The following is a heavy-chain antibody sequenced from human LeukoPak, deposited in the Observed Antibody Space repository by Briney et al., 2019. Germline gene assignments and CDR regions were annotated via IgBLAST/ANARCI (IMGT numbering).Heavy chain of an antibody. J-gene: IGHJ4*02. CDR2: INTGDGDT. V-gene: IGHV1-3*04. CDR3: ARANSGYGY. Sequence: GASVKVSCKASGYTFTSYPLHWVRQAPGQGLEWMGWINTGDGDTKYSQKFQGRITITRDTSATTAYVELSSLRSEDTAVYYCARANSGYGYWGQGTLVTVSS. D-gene: IGHD4-23*01. CDR1: GYTFTSYP.